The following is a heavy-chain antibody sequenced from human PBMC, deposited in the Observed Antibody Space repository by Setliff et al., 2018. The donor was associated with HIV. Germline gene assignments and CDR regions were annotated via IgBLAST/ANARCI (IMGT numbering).Heavy chain of an antibody. CDR2: MNPNSGNT. D-gene: IGHD3-10*01. V-gene: IGHV1-8*01. CDR1: GYTFTSYD. Sequence: GASVKVSCKASGYTFTSYDINWVRQATGQGLEWMGWMNPNSGNTGYAQKFQGRVTMTRNTSISTAYIELSSLRSEDTVVYYCARGGDLWFGDASLDYWGQGTLVTVSS. CDR3: ARGGDLWFGDASLDY. J-gene: IGHJ4*02.